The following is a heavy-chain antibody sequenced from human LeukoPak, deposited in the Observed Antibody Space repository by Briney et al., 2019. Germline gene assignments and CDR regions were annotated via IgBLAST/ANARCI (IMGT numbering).Heavy chain of an antibody. CDR1: GGSISSGDYY. Sequence: SETLSLTCTVSGGSISSGDYYWSWIRQPPGKGLEWIGYIYYSGSTYYNPSLKSRVTISVDTSKNQFSLKLSSVTAADTAVYYCARDDGYDFWSGYYTHWFDPWGQGTLVTVSS. V-gene: IGHV4-30-4*08. D-gene: IGHD3-3*01. CDR2: IYYSGST. J-gene: IGHJ5*02. CDR3: ARDDGYDFWSGYYTHWFDP.